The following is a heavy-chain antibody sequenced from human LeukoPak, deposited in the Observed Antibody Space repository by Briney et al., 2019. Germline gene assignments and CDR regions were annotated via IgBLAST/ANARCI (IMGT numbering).Heavy chain of an antibody. CDR3: ARGPGYYHGSGIIYYYYGMDV. D-gene: IGHD3-10*01. V-gene: IGHV4-31*03. J-gene: IGHJ6*02. CDR2: IYDSENT. CDR1: GCSINSGGYY. Sequence: SETLSHTCTVSGCSINSGGYYWSWVRQHPGKALEWIGYIYDSENTYYNLSLKSRVPISVDTSKNQFSLKLSSVTTADTSVYYCARGPGYYHGSGIIYYYYGMDVWGQGTTVTVSS.